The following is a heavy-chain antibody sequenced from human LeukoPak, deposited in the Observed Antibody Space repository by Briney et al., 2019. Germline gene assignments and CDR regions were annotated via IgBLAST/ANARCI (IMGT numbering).Heavy chain of an antibody. J-gene: IGHJ5*02. V-gene: IGHV1-69*04. CDR3: ARVPDHGWFDH. CDR1: GGTFSSYA. Sequence: GSSVTVSCKASGGTFSSYAISWVRQAPGQGREWMGRIIPILGIANYAQKFQGRATITADKSTSTAYMELSSLRSEDTAVYYCARVPDHGWFDHWGQGTLVTVSS. D-gene: IGHD1-14*01. CDR2: IIPILGIA.